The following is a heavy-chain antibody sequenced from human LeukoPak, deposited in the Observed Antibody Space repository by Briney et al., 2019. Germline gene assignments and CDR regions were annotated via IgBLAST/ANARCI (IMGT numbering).Heavy chain of an antibody. Sequence: GGSLRLSCAASGFTFSNYAMTWVRQAPGKGLEWVSTISGSGANTYYADSVKGRFTISRDNSKTTLYLQMNSLRAEDTAVYYCAKDRGPQVYFFDYWGQGTLVTVSS. V-gene: IGHV3-23*01. J-gene: IGHJ4*02. D-gene: IGHD1-14*01. CDR3: AKDRGPQVYFFDY. CDR2: ISGSGANT. CDR1: GFTFSNYA.